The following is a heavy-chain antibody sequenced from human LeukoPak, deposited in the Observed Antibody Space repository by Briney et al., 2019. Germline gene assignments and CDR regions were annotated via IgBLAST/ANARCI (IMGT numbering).Heavy chain of an antibody. V-gene: IGHV4-39*07. CDR1: GGSISSSSYY. CDR2: IYYSGST. CDR3: AMPRGYSYGRFDY. J-gene: IGHJ4*02. D-gene: IGHD5-18*01. Sequence: SETLSLTCTVSGGSISSSSYYWGWIRQPPGKGLEWIGSIYYSGSTYYNPSLKSRVTISVDTSKNQFSLKLSSVTAADTAVYYCAMPRGYSYGRFDYWGQGTLVTVSS.